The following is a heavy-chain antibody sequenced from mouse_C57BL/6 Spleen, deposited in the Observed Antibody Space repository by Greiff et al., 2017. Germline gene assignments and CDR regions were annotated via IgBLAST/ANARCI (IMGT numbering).Heavy chain of an antibody. V-gene: IGHV5-4*01. CDR3: ARSYGSSPMDY. J-gene: IGHJ4*01. D-gene: IGHD1-1*01. CDR2: ISDGGSYT. CDR1: GFTFSSYA. Sequence: EVQRVESGGGLVKPGGSLKLSCAASGFTFSSYALSWVRQTPEKRLEWVATISDGGSYTYYPDNVKGRFTISRDNAKNNLYLQMSHLKSEDTAMYYCARSYGSSPMDYWGQGTSVTVSS.